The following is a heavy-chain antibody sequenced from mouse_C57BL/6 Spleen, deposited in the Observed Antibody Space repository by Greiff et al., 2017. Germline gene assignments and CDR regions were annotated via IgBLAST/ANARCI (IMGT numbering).Heavy chain of an antibody. D-gene: IGHD1-1*01. J-gene: IGHJ1*03. V-gene: IGHV14-2*01. CDR2: IDPEDGDT. CDR3: ARIYYYGSSFGYFDV. Sequence: VHVKQSGAELVKPGASVKLSCTASGFNIKDYYMHWVKQRTEQGLEWIGRIDPEDGDTKYAPKFQGKATITADTSSNTAYLQLSSLTSEDTAVYYCARIYYYGSSFGYFDVWGTGTTVTVSS. CDR1: GFNIKDYY.